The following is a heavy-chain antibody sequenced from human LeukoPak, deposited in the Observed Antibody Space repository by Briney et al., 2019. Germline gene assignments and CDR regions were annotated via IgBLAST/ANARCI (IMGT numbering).Heavy chain of an antibody. CDR1: GYTFTGYY. D-gene: IGHD5-18*01. CDR3: ARDPGAPAMVPFDY. CDR2: INPNTDGT. J-gene: IGHJ4*02. V-gene: IGHV1-2*02. Sequence: ASVKVSCKASGYTFTGYYMHWVRQAPGQGLEWMGWINPNTDGTNYAQKFQGRVTMTRNTSISTAYMELSRLRSDDTAVYHCARDPGAPAMVPFDYWGQGTLVTVSS.